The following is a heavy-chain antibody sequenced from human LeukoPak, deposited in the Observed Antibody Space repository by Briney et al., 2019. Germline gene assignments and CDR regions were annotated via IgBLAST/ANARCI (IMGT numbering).Heavy chain of an antibody. V-gene: IGHV4-34*01. D-gene: IGHD2-21*02. CDR1: GGSFSAYY. J-gene: IGHJ4*02. Sequence: PSETLSLTCAVYGGSFSAYYWSWIRQPPGQGLEWIGEINHSGSTNYNPSLKSRVTISVDTSKNQFSLKLSSVTAADTAVYYCARGGWGLETTIAASPVFDYWGQGTLVTVSS. CDR3: ARGGWGLETTIAASPVFDY. CDR2: INHSGST.